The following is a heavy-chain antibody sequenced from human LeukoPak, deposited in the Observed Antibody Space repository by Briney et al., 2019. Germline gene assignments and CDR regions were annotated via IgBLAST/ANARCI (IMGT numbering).Heavy chain of an antibody. CDR1: GFTFGVYT. CDR2: ISYNGGNK. CDR3: ARDSSGWGGNNWFDP. D-gene: IGHD6-19*01. J-gene: IGHJ5*02. Sequence: GMSLRLSCAASGFTFGVYTMHWVRQAPAKGLEWVAFISYNGGNKYYADSVKGRFTISRDNSKNMSYLEMNSLRDEDTAVYYCARDSSGWGGNNWFDPWGQGTLVTVSS. V-gene: IGHV3-30-3*01.